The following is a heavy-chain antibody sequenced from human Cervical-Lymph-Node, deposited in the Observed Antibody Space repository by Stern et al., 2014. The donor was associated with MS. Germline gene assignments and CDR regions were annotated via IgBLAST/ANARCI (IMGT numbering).Heavy chain of an antibody. J-gene: IGHJ4*02. V-gene: IGHV3-23*01. CDR1: GFTFSSFA. CDR2: SGSDGGA. D-gene: IGHD1-1*01. Sequence: EVQLLEPGGGLVQPGGSQRLSCEGSGFTFSSFAMTWIRQAPGKGLEWVSGSGSDGGAHYAESVRGRFTVSRDNSRNTLYLQMDRLRVEDTAVYYCGKDLHYWSADSWGQGALVTVSS. CDR3: GKDLHYWSADS.